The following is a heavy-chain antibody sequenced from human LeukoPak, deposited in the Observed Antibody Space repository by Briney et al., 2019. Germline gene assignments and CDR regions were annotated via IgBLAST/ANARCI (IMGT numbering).Heavy chain of an antibody. CDR2: IYTSGST. D-gene: IGHD3-22*01. Sequence: PSETLSLTCAVSGGSIGSYYWSWIRQPAGKGLEWIGRIYTSGSTNYNPSLTSGVTMSVGTSKNQFSLKLSSVTAADTAVYYCARGRYYYDSGFDYWGQGTLVTVSS. CDR1: GGSIGSYY. CDR3: ARGRYYYDSGFDY. J-gene: IGHJ4*02. V-gene: IGHV4-4*07.